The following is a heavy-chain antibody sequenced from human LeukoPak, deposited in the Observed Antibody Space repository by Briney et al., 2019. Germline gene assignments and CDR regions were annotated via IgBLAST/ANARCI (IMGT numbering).Heavy chain of an antibody. Sequence: GGSLRLSCVASGFTFSSYWMSWVRQAPGKGLEWVANIKQDGSEKYYVDSVKGRFTISRDNAKNSLYLQMNSLRAEDTAVYYCARVTLRYFDWSSAGWFDPWGQGTLVTVSS. V-gene: IGHV3-7*03. J-gene: IGHJ5*02. CDR1: GFTFSSYW. CDR3: ARVTLRYFDWSSAGWFDP. D-gene: IGHD3-9*01. CDR2: IKQDGSEK.